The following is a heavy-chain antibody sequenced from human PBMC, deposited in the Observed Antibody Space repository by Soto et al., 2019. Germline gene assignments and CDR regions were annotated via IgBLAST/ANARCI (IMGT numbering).Heavy chain of an antibody. V-gene: IGHV4-31*03. Sequence: SETLSLTCTVSGGSISSGGYYWSWIRQHPGKGLEWIGYIYYSGSTYYNPSLKSRVTISVDTSKNQFSLKLSSVTAADTAVYYCARGTVLRFLEWSHFDPWGQGTLVTVSS. J-gene: IGHJ5*02. D-gene: IGHD3-3*01. CDR2: IYYSGST. CDR1: GGSISSGGYY. CDR3: ARGTVLRFLEWSHFDP.